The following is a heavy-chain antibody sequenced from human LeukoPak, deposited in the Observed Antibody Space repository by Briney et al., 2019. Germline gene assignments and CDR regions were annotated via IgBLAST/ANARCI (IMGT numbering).Heavy chain of an antibody. CDR3: ARSLRYFDWAHRY. D-gene: IGHD3-9*01. V-gene: IGHV3-30*04. CDR2: ISYDGSNK. J-gene: IGHJ4*02. Sequence: PGGSLRLSCAASGFTFSSYAMHWVRQAPGKGLEWVAVISYDGSNKYYADSVKGRFTISRDNSKNTLYLQMNSLRAEDTAVYYCARSLRYFDWAHRYWGQGTLVTVSS. CDR1: GFTFSSYA.